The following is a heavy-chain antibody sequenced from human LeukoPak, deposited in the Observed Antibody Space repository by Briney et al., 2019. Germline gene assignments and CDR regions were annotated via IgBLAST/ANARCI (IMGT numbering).Heavy chain of an antibody. CDR2: IDPKNGGT. V-gene: IGHV1-2*02. J-gene: IGHJ4*02. Sequence: GASVKVSCKASGYTFSDYYIHWVRQAPGQGLEWMGWIDPKNGGTNYAQKFRGRVTMTRDTSFTTVYMDLSRLISDDTAVYYCSRGGLHHGFDYWGQGTLDTVSS. D-gene: IGHD1-14*01. CDR3: SRGGLHHGFDY. CDR1: GYTFSDYY.